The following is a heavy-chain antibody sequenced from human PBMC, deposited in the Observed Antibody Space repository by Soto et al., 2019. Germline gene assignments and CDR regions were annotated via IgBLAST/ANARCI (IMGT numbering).Heavy chain of an antibody. Sequence: QVQLQESGPGLVKPSETLSLTCTVSGGSISSYYWSWIRPPPGKGLEWIGYIYYSGSTNYNPSLTSRVTISVDTSKNQFSLKLSSVTAADTAVYYCARGVRGNWELDFWGQGTLVTVSS. J-gene: IGHJ4*02. CDR2: IYYSGST. V-gene: IGHV4-59*08. CDR3: ARGVRGNWELDF. D-gene: IGHD3-10*01. CDR1: GGSISSYY.